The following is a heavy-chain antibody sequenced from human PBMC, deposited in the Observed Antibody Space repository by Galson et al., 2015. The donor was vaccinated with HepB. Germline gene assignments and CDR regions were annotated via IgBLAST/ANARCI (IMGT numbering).Heavy chain of an antibody. V-gene: IGHV3-15*01. D-gene: IGHD3-22*01. Sequence: LRLSCAASGFTFSNAWMSWVRQAPGKGLEWVGRIKSKTDGGTTDYAAPVKGRFTISRDDSKNTLYLQMNSLKTEDTAVYYCTTDSSGYYLDAFDIWGQGTMVTVSS. J-gene: IGHJ3*02. CDR2: IKSKTDGGTT. CDR1: GFTFSNAW. CDR3: TTDSSGYYLDAFDI.